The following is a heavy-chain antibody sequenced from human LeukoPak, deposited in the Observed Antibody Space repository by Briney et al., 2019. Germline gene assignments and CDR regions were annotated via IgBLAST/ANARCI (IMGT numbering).Heavy chain of an antibody. D-gene: IGHD3-3*01. CDR1: GGSISSYY. J-gene: IGHJ6*03. Sequence: SETLSLTCTVSGGSISSYYWSWIRQPPGKGLEWIGYINYSGSTDYSPSLKSRATISVDTSKNQFSLNLSSLTAADTAVYYCVRSDFWSGYPLFCYYYMDVWGKGTTVTVSS. CDR3: VRSDFWSGYPLFCYYYMDV. V-gene: IGHV4-59*01. CDR2: INYSGST.